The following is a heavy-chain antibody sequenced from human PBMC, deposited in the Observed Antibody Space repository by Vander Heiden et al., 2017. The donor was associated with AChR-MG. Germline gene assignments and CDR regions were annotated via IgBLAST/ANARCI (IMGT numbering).Heavy chain of an antibody. V-gene: IGHV3-23*01. CDR3: AKSSYYYDSSGYYYVGAFDI. Sequence: EVQLLASGGGLVQPGGSLRLSCAASGFTFSSYAMSWVRQAPGKGLEWVSAISGSGGSTYYADSVKGRFTISRDNSKNTLYLQMNSLRAEDTAVYYCAKSSYYYDSSGYYYVGAFDIWGQGTMVTVSS. CDR2: ISGSGGST. CDR1: GFTFSSYA. D-gene: IGHD3-22*01. J-gene: IGHJ3*02.